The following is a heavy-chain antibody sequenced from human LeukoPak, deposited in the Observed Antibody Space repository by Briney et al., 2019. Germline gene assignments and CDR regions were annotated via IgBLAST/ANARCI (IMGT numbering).Heavy chain of an antibody. Sequence: GASVKVSCKASGYTFTSYYMHWVRQAPGRGLEWMGIINPSGGSTSYAQKFQGRVTMTRDTSTSTVYMELSSLRSEDTVVYYCASSSPRRHYDFWSGYDNWFDPWGQGTLVTVSS. D-gene: IGHD3-3*01. CDR3: ASSSPRRHYDFWSGYDNWFDP. CDR1: GYTFTSYY. V-gene: IGHV1-46*01. CDR2: INPSGGST. J-gene: IGHJ5*02.